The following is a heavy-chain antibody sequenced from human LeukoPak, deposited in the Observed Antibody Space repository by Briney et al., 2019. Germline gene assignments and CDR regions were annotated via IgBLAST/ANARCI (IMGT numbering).Heavy chain of an antibody. CDR2: ISKSTSYI. D-gene: IGHD6-19*01. Sequence: GGSLRLSCAASGFTFGSYTMNWVRQAPGKGLEWVSSISKSTSYIYYADSVKGRFTISRDNAKNSLYLQMNSLRAEDTALYYCARAPAVAYCYFDCYIHVWAKGTTVTVSS. CDR1: GFTFGSYT. J-gene: IGHJ6*03. V-gene: IGHV3-21*01. CDR3: ARAPAVAYCYFDCYIHV.